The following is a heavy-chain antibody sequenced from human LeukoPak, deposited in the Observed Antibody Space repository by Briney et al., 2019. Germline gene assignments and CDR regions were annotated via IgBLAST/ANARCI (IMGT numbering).Heavy chain of an antibody. CDR2: IYHSGST. J-gene: IGHJ4*02. CDR3: ARLVGARSQADY. Sequence: SETLSLNCAVSGYSISSGYYWGWIRQPPGKGLEWIGSIYHSGSTYYNPSLKSRVTISVDTSKNQFSLKLTSVTAADTAVYYCARLVGARSQADYWGPGTLVTVSS. V-gene: IGHV4-38-2*01. CDR1: GYSISSGYY. D-gene: IGHD1-26*01.